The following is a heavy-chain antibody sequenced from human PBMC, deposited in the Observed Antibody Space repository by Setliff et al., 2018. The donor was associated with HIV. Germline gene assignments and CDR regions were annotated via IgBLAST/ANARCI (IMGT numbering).Heavy chain of an antibody. CDR3: ARGGIVATEPEY. CDR1: GFMFDDYA. Sequence: PGGSLRLSCAASGFMFDDYAMHWVRQAPGKGLVWVSRINSDGSSTSYADSVKGRFTISRDNAKNTLYLQMNSLRPEDTAVYYCARGGIVATEPEYWGQGTLVTVSS. J-gene: IGHJ4*02. V-gene: IGHV3-74*01. CDR2: INSDGSST. D-gene: IGHD5-12*01.